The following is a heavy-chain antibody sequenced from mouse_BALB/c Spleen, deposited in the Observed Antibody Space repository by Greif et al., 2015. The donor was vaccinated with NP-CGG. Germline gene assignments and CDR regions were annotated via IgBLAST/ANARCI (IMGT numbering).Heavy chain of an antibody. Sequence: EVQLVESGGGLVQPGGSRKLSCAASGFTFSSFGMHWVRQAPEKGLEWVAYISSGSSTIYYADTVKGRFTISRDNPKNTLFLQMTSLRSEDTAMYYCARGIRGFDYWGQGTTLTVSS. CDR3: ARGIRGFDY. CDR2: ISSGSSTI. J-gene: IGHJ2*01. CDR1: GFTFSSFG. V-gene: IGHV5-17*02.